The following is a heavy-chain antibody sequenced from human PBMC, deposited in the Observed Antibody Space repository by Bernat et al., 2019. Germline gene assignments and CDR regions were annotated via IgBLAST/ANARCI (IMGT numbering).Heavy chain of an antibody. CDR3: AKGPWERPEY. Sequence: QVQLVESGGGVVQPGRSLRLSCAASGFTFSSYAMHWVRQAPGKGLEWMAVISYDGSNKYYVDSVKDRFTIARDNSKNTLYLQMDSLRAEDTAVYYCAKGPWERPEYWGQGTLVTVSS. CDR1: GFTFSSYA. D-gene: IGHD1-26*01. CDR2: ISYDGSNK. J-gene: IGHJ4*02. V-gene: IGHV3-30*04.